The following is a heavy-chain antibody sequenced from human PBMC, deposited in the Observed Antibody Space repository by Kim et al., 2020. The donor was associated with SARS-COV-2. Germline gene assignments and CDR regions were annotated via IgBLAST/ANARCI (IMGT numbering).Heavy chain of an antibody. CDR2: ISGSGGST. Sequence: GGSLRLSCAASGFTFSSYAMSWVRQAPGKGLEWVSAISGSGGSTYYADSVKGRFTISRDNSKNTLYLQMNSLRAEDTAVYYCAKARPPCSYYSSSSKYLCDKRDYWGQGTLVTVSS. CDR3: AKARPPCSYYSSSSKYLCDKRDY. V-gene: IGHV3-23*01. J-gene: IGHJ4*02. D-gene: IGHD6-6*01. CDR1: GFTFSSYA.